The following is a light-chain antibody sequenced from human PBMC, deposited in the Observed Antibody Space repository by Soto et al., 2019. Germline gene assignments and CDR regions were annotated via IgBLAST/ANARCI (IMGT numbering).Light chain of an antibody. CDR3: CSYAGTV. V-gene: IGLV2-23*01. CDR2: EGS. J-gene: IGLJ2*01. Sequence: QSALTQPASVSGSPGQWITISCTGTSSDVGSYNLVSWYQQHPGKAPKLMIYEGSKRPSGVSNRFSGSKSGNTASLTISGLQAEDEADYYCCSYAGTVFGAGTKLTVL. CDR1: SSDVGSYNL.